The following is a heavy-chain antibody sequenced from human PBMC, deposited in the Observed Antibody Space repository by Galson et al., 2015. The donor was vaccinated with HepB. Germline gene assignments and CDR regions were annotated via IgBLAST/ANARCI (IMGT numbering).Heavy chain of an antibody. CDR1: GFSFRSSC. V-gene: IGHV3-7*03. D-gene: IGHD3-3*01. Sequence: SLRTSCAASGFSFRSSCWSWVRQASGTGLDWVAHIHEAGSEESYVDSVKGRFTISRDNAKKSLFLQVTRLRAEDTAVYYCARQSDFWSGNADNYYYYMDVWGKGATVTVSS. J-gene: IGHJ6*03. CDR3: ARQSDFWSGNADNYYYYMDV. CDR2: IHEAGSEE.